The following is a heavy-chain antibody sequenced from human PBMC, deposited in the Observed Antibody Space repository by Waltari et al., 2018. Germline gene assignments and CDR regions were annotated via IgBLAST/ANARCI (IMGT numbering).Heavy chain of an antibody. J-gene: IGHJ4*02. Sequence: QVQLQESGPGLVKPSETLSLTCTVSGGSISTHYWTWVRQSPGKGLECIGYIDYSGSTNYDPYLKGRVTISVDTSKNQFSLRLSSVTAADTAMYYCARGANWLDYWGQGTLVTVSS. V-gene: IGHV4-59*11. D-gene: IGHD7-27*01. CDR1: GGSISTHY. CDR2: IDYSGST. CDR3: ARGANWLDY.